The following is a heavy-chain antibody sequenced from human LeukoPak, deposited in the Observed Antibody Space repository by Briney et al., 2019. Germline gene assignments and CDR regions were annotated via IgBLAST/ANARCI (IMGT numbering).Heavy chain of an antibody. CDR2: IYYSGST. J-gene: IGHJ4*02. CDR3: ARHGEPDYYDSSGYYYFDY. D-gene: IGHD3-22*01. V-gene: IGHV4-39*01. CDR1: GGSISSSSYY. Sequence: PSETLSLTCTVSGGSISSSSYYWGWIRQPPGKGLEWIGSIYYSGSTYYNPSLKSRVTISVDTSKNQFSLKLSSVTAADTAVYYCARHGEPDYYDSSGYYYFDYWGQGTLVTVSS.